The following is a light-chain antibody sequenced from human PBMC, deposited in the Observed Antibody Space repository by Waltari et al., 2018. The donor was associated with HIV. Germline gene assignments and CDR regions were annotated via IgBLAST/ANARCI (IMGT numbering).Light chain of an antibody. V-gene: IGKV3-11*01. Sequence: LVLTQSPAILSLSPGERATLSCRASQSVGTSPAWYQQRPGQALRLLFDVTTMRATGIPVRFTTSGSGTDYVLTISSLEPEDSAIYYCQQRIDWPRYTFGQGTKLEI. CDR2: VTT. CDR3: QQRIDWPRYT. CDR1: QSVGTS. J-gene: IGKJ2*01.